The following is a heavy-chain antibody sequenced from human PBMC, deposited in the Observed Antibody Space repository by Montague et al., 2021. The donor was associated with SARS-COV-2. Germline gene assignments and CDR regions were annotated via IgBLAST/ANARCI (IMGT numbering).Heavy chain of an antibody. CDR1: GFTFSSYW. CDR3: ARLVVVAATPY. D-gene: IGHD2-15*01. J-gene: IGHJ4*02. CDR2: IKQDGSEK. V-gene: IGHV3-7*01. Sequence: SLRLSCAASGFTFSSYWMSWVRQAPGKGLEWVANIKQDGSEKYYVDSVKGRFTISRDNAKNSLSLQMNSLRAEDTAVYYCARLVVVAATPYWGRGTLVTVSS.